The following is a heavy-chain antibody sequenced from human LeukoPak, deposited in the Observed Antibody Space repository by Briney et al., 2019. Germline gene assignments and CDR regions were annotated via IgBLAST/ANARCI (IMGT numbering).Heavy chain of an antibody. CDR3: ARSSGSYSRQTFDY. J-gene: IGHJ4*02. V-gene: IGHV3-48*04. D-gene: IGHD1-26*01. CDR1: GFTFSSYS. Sequence: PGGSLRLSCAASGFTFSSYSMNWVRQAPGEGLEWVSYISSSSSTIYYADSVKGRFTISRDNAKNSLYLQMNSLRAEDTAVYYCARSSGSYSRQTFDYWGQGTLVTVSS. CDR2: ISSSSSTI.